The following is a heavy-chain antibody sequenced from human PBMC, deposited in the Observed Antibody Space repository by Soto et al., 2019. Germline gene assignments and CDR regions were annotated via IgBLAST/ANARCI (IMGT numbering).Heavy chain of an antibody. CDR2: INPNSGGT. V-gene: IGHV1-2*04. J-gene: IGHJ3*02. CDR3: ARAWVGASRAFDI. CDR1: GYTFTGYY. D-gene: IGHD1-26*01. Sequence: QVQLVQSGAEVKKPGASVKVSCKASGYTFTGYYMHWVRQAPGQGLEWMGWINPNSGGTNYAQKFQGWVTMTRDSSISTAYMELSRLRSDDTAVYYCARAWVGASRAFDIWGQGTMVTVSS.